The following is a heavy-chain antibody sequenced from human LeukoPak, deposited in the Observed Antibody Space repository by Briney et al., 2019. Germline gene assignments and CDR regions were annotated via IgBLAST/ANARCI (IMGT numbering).Heavy chain of an antibody. CDR3: ARGGFYCGGDCYVDY. Sequence: PSETLSLTCAVSGYSISSGHYWGWFRQPPGKGLEWIGEINHSGSTNYNPSLKSRVTISVDTSKNQFSLRLSSVTAADTAVYYCARGGFYCGGDCYVDYWGQGTLVTVSS. CDR1: GYSISSGHY. V-gene: IGHV4-38-2*01. D-gene: IGHD2-21*02. J-gene: IGHJ4*02. CDR2: INHSGST.